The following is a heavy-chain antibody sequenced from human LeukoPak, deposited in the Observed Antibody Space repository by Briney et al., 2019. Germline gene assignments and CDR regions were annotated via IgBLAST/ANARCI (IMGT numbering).Heavy chain of an antibody. CDR2: ISSSGSTI. CDR1: GFTFSDYY. V-gene: IGHV3-11*01. D-gene: IGHD6-13*01. J-gene: IGHJ3*02. Sequence: GGSLRLSCAASGFTFSDYYMSWIRQAPGKGLEWVSYISSSGSTIYYADSVKGRFTISRDNAKNSLYLQMNSLRAEDTAVYYCXXVAAAAXAXDIWGXXXXVTV. CDR3: XXVAAAAXAXDI.